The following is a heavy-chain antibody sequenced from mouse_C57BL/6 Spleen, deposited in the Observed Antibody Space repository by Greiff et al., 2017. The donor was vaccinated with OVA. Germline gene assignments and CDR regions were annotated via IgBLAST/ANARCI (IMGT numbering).Heavy chain of an antibody. CDR1: GYAFSSSW. D-gene: IGHD3-2*02. Sequence: VKLVESGPELVKPGASVKISCKASGYAFSSSWMNWVKQRPGKGLEWIGRIYPGDGDTNYNGKFKGKATLTADKSSSTAYMQLSSLTSEDSAVYFCARGPSDSSGYNYWGQGTTLTVSS. J-gene: IGHJ2*01. CDR2: IYPGDGDT. CDR3: ARGPSDSSGYNY. V-gene: IGHV1-82*01.